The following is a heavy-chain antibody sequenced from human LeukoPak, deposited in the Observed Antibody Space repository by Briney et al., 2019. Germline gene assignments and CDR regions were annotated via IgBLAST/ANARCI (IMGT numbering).Heavy chain of an antibody. CDR2: IIPISGTT. CDR3: ARKLRLGGNWFDP. V-gene: IGHV1-69*13. J-gene: IGHJ5*02. Sequence: SVKVSCKTSGGAFTSYAITWVRQAPGQGLEWMGKIIPISGTTNYAQKFQGRVTFTADESTSTAYMELSSLRSEDTALYYCARKLRLGGNWFDPWGQGTLVTVSS. D-gene: IGHD1-26*01. CDR1: GGAFTSYA.